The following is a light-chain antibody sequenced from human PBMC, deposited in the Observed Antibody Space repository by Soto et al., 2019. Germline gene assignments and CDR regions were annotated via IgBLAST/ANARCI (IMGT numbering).Light chain of an antibody. CDR1: SSNIGAGYD. CDR3: QSYDSSLSGWV. J-gene: IGLJ3*02. CDR2: GNS. Sequence: QSVLTQPPSVPGAPGQRVTTSCTGSSSNIGAGYDVHWYQQLPGTAPKLLIYGNSNRPSGVPDRFSGSKSGTSASLAITGLQAEDEADYYCQSYDSSLSGWVFGGGTKLTVL. V-gene: IGLV1-40*01.